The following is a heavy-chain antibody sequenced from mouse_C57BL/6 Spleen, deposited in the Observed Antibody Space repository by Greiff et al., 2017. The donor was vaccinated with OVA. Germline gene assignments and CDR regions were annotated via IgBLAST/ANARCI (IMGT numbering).Heavy chain of an antibody. J-gene: IGHJ2*01. CDR2: ISYDGSN. Sequence: EVQLVESGPGLVKPSQSLSLSCSATGYSITSGYYWNWIRQFPGNKLEWMGYISYDGSNNYNPSLKNRVTITRDTSKNQLFLKLNSVTTEDTATYYCAREDDYDDYFDYWGQGTTLTVSS. D-gene: IGHD2-4*01. V-gene: IGHV3-6*01. CDR3: AREDDYDDYFDY. CDR1: GYSITSGYY.